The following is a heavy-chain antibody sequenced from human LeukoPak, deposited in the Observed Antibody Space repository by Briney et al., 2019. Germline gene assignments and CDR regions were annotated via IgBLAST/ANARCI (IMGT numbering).Heavy chain of an antibody. CDR3: ARVVGMDV. CDR2: INHSGST. J-gene: IGHJ6*04. Sequence: PSETLSLTCAVYGGPFSGYYCSWIRQPPGKGLEWIGKINHSGSTNYNPSLKSRVTISVDTSKNQFSLKLTSVTAADTAVYYCARVVGMDVWGKGTTVTVSS. CDR1: GGPFSGYY. V-gene: IGHV4-34*01.